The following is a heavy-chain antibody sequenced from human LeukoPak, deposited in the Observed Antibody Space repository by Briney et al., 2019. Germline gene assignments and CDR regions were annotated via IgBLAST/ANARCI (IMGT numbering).Heavy chain of an antibody. CDR2: INPNSGGT. J-gene: IGHJ5*02. CDR1: GYTFTGYY. V-gene: IGHV1-2*02. CDR3: ARESGLYDFWSGYPSAPYHP. D-gene: IGHD3-3*01. Sequence: ASVKVSCKASGYTFTGYYMHWVRQAPGQGLGWMGWINPNSGGTNYAQKFQGRVTMTRDTSISTAYMDLSSLRSPDTPVYYCARESGLYDFWSGYPSAPYHPWPQRPLDTVSS.